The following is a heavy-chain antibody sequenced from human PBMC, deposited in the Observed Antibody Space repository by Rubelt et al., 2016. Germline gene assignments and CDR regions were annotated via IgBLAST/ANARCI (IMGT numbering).Heavy chain of an antibody. CDR3: ARRYCSGDGCSTVDY. Sequence: QVQLQQRGAGLLKPSETLSLTCDVSGGSFSGFFWTWIRQSPGKGLEWIGEINHSGTTNYNPSLKSRLKMSVDTSRKSFSLNLTSVTAADTGVYYCARRYCSGDGCSTVDYWGQGTLVTVSS. J-gene: IGHJ4*02. V-gene: IGHV4-34*01. CDR1: GGSFSGFF. CDR2: INHSGTT. D-gene: IGHD2-15*01.